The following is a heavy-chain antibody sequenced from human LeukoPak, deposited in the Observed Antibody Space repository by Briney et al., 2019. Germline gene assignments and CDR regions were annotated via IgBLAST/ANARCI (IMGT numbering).Heavy chain of an antibody. CDR2: INPSGGST. Sequence: XSVKVSCKASGYTFTSYYMHWVRQAPGQGLEWMGIINPSGGSTSYAQKFQGGVTMTRDTSTSTVYMELSSLRSEDTAVYYCAVYGSGSYYVYWGQGTLVTVSS. CDR1: GYTFTSYY. D-gene: IGHD3-10*01. J-gene: IGHJ4*02. CDR3: AVYGSGSYYVY. V-gene: IGHV1-46*01.